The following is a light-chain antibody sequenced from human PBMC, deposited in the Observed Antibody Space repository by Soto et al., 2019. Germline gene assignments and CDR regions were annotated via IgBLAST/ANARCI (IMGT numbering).Light chain of an antibody. CDR1: QSVSSSY. CDR3: QQFGSSSWT. V-gene: IGKV3-20*01. J-gene: IGKJ1*01. CDR2: GAS. Sequence: ESVLTQSPGTLSLSPGEKATLSCRASQSVSSSYLAWYQQKPGQAPRLLIYGASSRATGIPDRFRGSGSGTDFTLSVSRLEPEDFAVYYCQQFGSSSWTFGQGTKV.